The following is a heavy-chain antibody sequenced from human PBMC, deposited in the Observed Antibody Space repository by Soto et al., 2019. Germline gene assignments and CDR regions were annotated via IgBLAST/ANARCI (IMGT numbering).Heavy chain of an antibody. CDR1: GGSFSGYY. J-gene: IGHJ6*02. CDR3: ARRCAGVDDSSSWYPNYYYYGMDV. Sequence: QVQLQQWGAGLLKPSETLSLTCAVYGGSFSGYYWSWIRQPPGKGLEWIGEINHSGSTNYNPSLKRRFTISVDTSKNQCSLKLSSVTAADTAVYYCARRCAGVDDSSSWYPNYYYYGMDVWGQGTTVTVSS. V-gene: IGHV4-34*01. CDR2: INHSGST. D-gene: IGHD6-13*01.